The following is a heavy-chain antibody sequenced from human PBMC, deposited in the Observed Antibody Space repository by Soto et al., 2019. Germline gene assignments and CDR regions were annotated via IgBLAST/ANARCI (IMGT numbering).Heavy chain of an antibody. D-gene: IGHD6-19*01. J-gene: IGHJ4*02. CDR1: GFTFSSSW. Sequence: GGSLRLSCAASGFTFSSSWMSWVRQAPGKGLEWVVNMKGDGGVQYYADSVKGRFTISRDNGRNSLCLQMDSLRAEDTAVYYCARDVGSGWFDYWGQGTLVTVSS. CDR2: MKGDGGVQ. V-gene: IGHV3-7*05. CDR3: ARDVGSGWFDY.